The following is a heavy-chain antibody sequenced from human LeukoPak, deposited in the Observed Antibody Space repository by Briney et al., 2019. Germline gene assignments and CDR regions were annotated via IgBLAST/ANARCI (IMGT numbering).Heavy chain of an antibody. CDR2: ISSSGDTV. CDR1: GFTFSSYE. V-gene: IGHV3-48*03. Sequence: GGSLRLSCAASGFTFSSYEMNWVRQGQGKGPEWVSYISSSGDTVFYGYSLNGRFTISRDNAKNSLYLQINNLRAEDTSVYYCARDGSFTSGSFFDFWSQGTLVTVSS. CDR3: ARDGSFTSGSFFDF. D-gene: IGHD6-13*01. J-gene: IGHJ4*02.